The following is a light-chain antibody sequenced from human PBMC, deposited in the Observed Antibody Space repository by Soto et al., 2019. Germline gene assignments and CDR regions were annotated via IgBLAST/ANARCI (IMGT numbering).Light chain of an antibody. V-gene: IGKV3-20*01. CDR3: QQYGDSQAT. J-gene: IGKJ3*01. Sequence: EIVSAKSPGTLSLSRGERATRCCRASQSVSSSYLAWYQKKPGQAPRLLIYGASSRATGIPDRFSGSGSGKDFTLTISRLEPEECAVDYCQQYGDSQATVGPGHKVDI. CDR1: QSVSSSY. CDR2: GAS.